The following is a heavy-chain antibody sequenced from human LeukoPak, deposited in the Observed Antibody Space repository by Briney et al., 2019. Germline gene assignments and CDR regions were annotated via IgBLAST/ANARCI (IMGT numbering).Heavy chain of an antibody. CDR2: LSGSDDST. V-gene: IGHV3-23*01. D-gene: IGHD3-3*01. CDR1: GFTFSTSD. Sequence: PGGSLRLSCEGSGFTFSTSDMNWVRQAPGKGLEWISGLSGSDDSTYYADSVVGRFTIYRDTSKNTLYLQMNSLRAEDTAVYYCAKDLKGGDFWSGYLGGFDYWGQGTLVTVSS. J-gene: IGHJ4*02. CDR3: AKDLKGGDFWSGYLGGFDY.